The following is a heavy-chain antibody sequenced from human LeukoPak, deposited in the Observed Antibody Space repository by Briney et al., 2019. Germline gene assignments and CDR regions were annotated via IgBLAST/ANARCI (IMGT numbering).Heavy chain of an antibody. V-gene: IGHV4-39*07. CDR2: IYYSGST. J-gene: IGHJ3*02. CDR3: AGPSMRELEGPDAFDI. D-gene: IGHD1-26*01. CDR1: GGSISSSSYY. Sequence: SETLSLTCTVSGGSISSSSYYWGWIRQPPGKGLEWIGSIYYSGSTYYNPSLKSRVTISVDTSKNQFSLKLSSVTAADTAVHYCAGPSMRELEGPDAFDIWGQGTMVTVSS.